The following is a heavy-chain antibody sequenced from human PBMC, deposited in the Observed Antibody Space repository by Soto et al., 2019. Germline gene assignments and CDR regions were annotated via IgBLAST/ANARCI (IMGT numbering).Heavy chain of an antibody. J-gene: IGHJ6*03. Sequence: GGSLRLSCAASGFTFSSYAMSWVRQAPGKGLEWVSAISGSGGSTYYADSVKGRFTISRDNSKNTLYLQMNSLRAEDTAVYYCAKGTSMRLELPSYYMDVRGKGTTVTGSS. CDR2: ISGSGGST. CDR3: AKGTSMRLELPSYYMDV. D-gene: IGHD1-7*01. CDR1: GFTFSSYA. V-gene: IGHV3-23*01.